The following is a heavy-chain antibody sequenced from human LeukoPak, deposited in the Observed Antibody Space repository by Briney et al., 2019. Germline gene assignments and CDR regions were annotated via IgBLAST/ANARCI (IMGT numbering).Heavy chain of an antibody. D-gene: IGHD5-12*01. Sequence: ASVKVSCKASGYTFTIYDINWVRQATGQGLEWMGWMNPNSGNTGYAQKFQGRVTMTRNTSISTAYMELSSLRSEDTAVYYCASLYSGYDGYYFDYWGQGTLVTVSS. CDR3: ASLYSGYDGYYFDY. V-gene: IGHV1-8*01. CDR2: MNPNSGNT. CDR1: GYTFTIYD. J-gene: IGHJ4*02.